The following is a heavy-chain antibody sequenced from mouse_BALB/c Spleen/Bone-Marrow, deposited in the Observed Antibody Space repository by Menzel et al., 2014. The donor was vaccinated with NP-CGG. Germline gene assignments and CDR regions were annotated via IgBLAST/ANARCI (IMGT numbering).Heavy chain of an antibody. D-gene: IGHD1-1*01. CDR3: ARDRYYGYAMDY. CDR1: RFTFSSYG. J-gene: IGHJ4*01. Sequence: EVMLVESGGGLVQPGGSRKLSCAASRFTFSSYGMSWVRQTPDKRLELVATINSNGGSTYYPDSVKGRFTISRDNAKNTLYLQMSSLKSEDTAMYYCARDRYYGYAMDYWGQGTSVTVSS. CDR2: INSNGGST. V-gene: IGHV5-6-3*01.